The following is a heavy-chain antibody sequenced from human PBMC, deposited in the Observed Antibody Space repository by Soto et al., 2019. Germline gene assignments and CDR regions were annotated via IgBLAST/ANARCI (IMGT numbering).Heavy chain of an antibody. Sequence: SGGSLRLSCAASGFTFSSYAMSWVRQAPGKGLEWVSAISGSGGSTYYADSVKGRFTISRDNSKNTLYLQMNSLRAEDTAVYYCAKDQGYSHYVLTEYGYYYGMDGWGQGTTVTVSS. D-gene: IGHD4-4*01. CDR1: GFTFSSYA. J-gene: IGHJ6*02. CDR2: ISGSGGST. V-gene: IGHV3-23*01. CDR3: AKDQGYSHYVLTEYGYYYGMDG.